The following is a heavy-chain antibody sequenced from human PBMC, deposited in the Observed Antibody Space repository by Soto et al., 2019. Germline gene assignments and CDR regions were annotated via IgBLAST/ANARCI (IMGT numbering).Heavy chain of an antibody. J-gene: IGHJ5*02. V-gene: IGHV1-69*06. CDR3: ARSFDMVRGQFDP. D-gene: IGHD3-10*01. Sequence: GASVKVSCKASGGTFSSYAISWVRQAPGQGLEWMGGIIPIFGTANHAQKFQGRVTITADKSTSTAYMELSSLRSEDTAVYYCARSFDMVRGQFDPWGQGTLVTVSS. CDR1: GGTFSSYA. CDR2: IIPIFGTA.